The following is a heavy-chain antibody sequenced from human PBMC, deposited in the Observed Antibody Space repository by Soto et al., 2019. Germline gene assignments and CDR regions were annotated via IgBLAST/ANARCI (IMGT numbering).Heavy chain of an antibody. D-gene: IGHD3-10*01. V-gene: IGHV4-59*01. J-gene: IGHJ6*02. CDR2: ILYTGNT. CDR3: ARAAYGSGSYYAPYYYYAMDV. CDR1: GASISSYY. Sequence: PSETLSLTCTVSGASISSYYWSWIRQPPGKGLEWLGYILYTGNTNYSPSLKSRVTMSVDTSKNQVSLKLSAVTAADTAVYFCARAAYGSGSYYAPYYYYAMDVWGQGTTVTV.